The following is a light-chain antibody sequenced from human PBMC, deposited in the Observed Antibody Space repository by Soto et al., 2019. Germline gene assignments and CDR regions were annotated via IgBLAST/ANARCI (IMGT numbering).Light chain of an antibody. Sequence: DIQMTQSPSSLSASVGDRVTMTCRERQGISSYLNWDQLKPGKAPQLLIYDASNLQSGVPSRFSGSGSGTDFTRTISSLQTDDFASYYCQQGHTLPWTFGQGTKVEI. J-gene: IGKJ1*01. CDR2: DAS. V-gene: IGKV1-39*01. CDR3: QQGHTLPWT. CDR1: QGISSY.